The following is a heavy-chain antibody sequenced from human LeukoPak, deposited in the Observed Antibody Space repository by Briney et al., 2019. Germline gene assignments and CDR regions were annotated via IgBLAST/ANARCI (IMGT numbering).Heavy chain of an antibody. V-gene: IGHV4-34*01. J-gene: IGHJ4*02. Sequence: PSETLSLTCAVYGGSFSGYYWSWIRQPPGKGLELIGEINHSGSTNYNPSLKGRVTISVDTSKNQFSLKLSSVTAADTAVYYCARAYYDFWSGYLDYWGQGTLVTVSS. CDR1: GGSFSGYY. CDR2: INHSGST. CDR3: ARAYYDFWSGYLDY. D-gene: IGHD3-3*01.